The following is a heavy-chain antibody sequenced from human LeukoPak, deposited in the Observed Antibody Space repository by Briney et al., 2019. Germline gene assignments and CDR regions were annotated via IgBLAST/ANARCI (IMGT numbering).Heavy chain of an antibody. Sequence: ASQTLSLTRAVSGGSISSGGYSWSWIRQPPGKGLEWIGYIYHSGSTYYKPSLKSRVTISVDRSKNQFSLKLSSVTAADTAVYYCARVVGGRVTWFDPWGQGTLVTVSS. V-gene: IGHV4-30-2*01. D-gene: IGHD1-26*01. CDR1: GGSISSGGYS. CDR2: IYHSGST. CDR3: ARVVGGRVTWFDP. J-gene: IGHJ5*02.